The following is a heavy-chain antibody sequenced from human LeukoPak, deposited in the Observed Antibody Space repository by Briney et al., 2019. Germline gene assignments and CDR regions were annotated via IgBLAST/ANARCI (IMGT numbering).Heavy chain of an antibody. Sequence: GGSLRLSCAASGFTFSSYAMSWVRQAPGKGLEWVSAISGSGGSTYYAESVKGRFTISRDNSKNTLYLQMNSLRAEDTAVYYCAKDTDIVVVVADYWGQGTLVTVSS. D-gene: IGHD2-15*01. CDR1: GFTFSSYA. CDR2: ISGSGGST. V-gene: IGHV3-23*01. CDR3: AKDTDIVVVVADY. J-gene: IGHJ4*02.